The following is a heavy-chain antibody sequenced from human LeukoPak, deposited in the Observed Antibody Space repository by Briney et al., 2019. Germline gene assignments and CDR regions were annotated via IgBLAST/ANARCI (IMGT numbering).Heavy chain of an antibody. D-gene: IGHD6-19*01. Sequence: GASVKVSCKASGYTFTGYYMHWVRQAPGQGLEWMGWINPNSGGTNYAQKFQGRVTMTRDTSISTAYMELSRLRSDDTAVYYCVREPQAVAGNYYYYGMDVWGQGTTVTVSS. V-gene: IGHV1-2*02. CDR3: VREPQAVAGNYYYYGMDV. CDR2: INPNSGGT. J-gene: IGHJ6*02. CDR1: GYTFTGYY.